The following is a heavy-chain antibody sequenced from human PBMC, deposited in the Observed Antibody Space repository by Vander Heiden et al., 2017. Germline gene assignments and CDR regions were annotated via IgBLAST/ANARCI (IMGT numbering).Heavy chain of an antibody. CDR3: ARSVVVVPATVRRAFDI. D-gene: IGHD2-2*01. Sequence: QVQLQQWGAGLLKPSETLSLTCAVYGGSFSGYYWSWIRQPPGKGLEWIGKINHSGTTNYNPSLKSRVTISVDTSKNQFSRKLSSVTAADTAVYYCARSVVVVPATVRRAFDIWGQGTMVTVSS. J-gene: IGHJ3*02. CDR2: INHSGTT. V-gene: IGHV4-34*01. CDR1: GGSFSGYY.